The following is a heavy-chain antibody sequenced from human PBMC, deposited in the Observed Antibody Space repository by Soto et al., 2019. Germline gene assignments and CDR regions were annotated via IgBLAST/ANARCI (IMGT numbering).Heavy chain of an antibody. CDR3: ARDFGGDYGDSRIPALIFDN. CDR2: ISGSDDSS. Sequence: EVQLLESGGGLVQPGGSLKLSCAASGFTFNNYAMSWVRQAPGKGLEWVSAISGSDDSSYYAESVKGRFTISRDKSKNTLYLQMNSLRAEDTAVYYCARDFGGDYGDSRIPALIFDNWGQGTLVTVSS. D-gene: IGHD4-17*01. CDR1: GFTFNNYA. V-gene: IGHV3-23*01. J-gene: IGHJ4*02.